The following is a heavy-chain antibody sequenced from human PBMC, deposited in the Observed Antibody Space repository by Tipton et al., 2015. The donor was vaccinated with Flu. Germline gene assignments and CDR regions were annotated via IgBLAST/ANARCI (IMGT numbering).Heavy chain of an antibody. J-gene: IGHJ4*02. Sequence: LSLTCAASGFTFSNYWMHWVRQAPGKGLVWVSRINADGRSANYADSVKGRFTISRDNAKNTLYLQMDSLRAEDTAVYFCARDRQYSPECWGQGTLVTASS. CDR2: INADGRSA. CDR3: ARDRQYSPEC. CDR1: GFTFSNYW. D-gene: IGHD5-18*01. V-gene: IGHV3-74*01.